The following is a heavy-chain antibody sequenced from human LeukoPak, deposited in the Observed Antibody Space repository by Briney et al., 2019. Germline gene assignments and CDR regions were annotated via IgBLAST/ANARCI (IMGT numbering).Heavy chain of an antibody. CDR2: ISAYNGNT. Sequence: ASVNVSCKASGYTFTNYGISWVRQAPGQGLEWMGWISAYNGNTKYTQTLQGRVTMTTDTSTSTAYMELRSPRSDDTAVYYCARDFAAAGTWGHWGQGTLVIVSS. D-gene: IGHD6-13*01. V-gene: IGHV1-18*01. J-gene: IGHJ4*02. CDR3: ARDFAAAGTWGH. CDR1: GYTFTNYG.